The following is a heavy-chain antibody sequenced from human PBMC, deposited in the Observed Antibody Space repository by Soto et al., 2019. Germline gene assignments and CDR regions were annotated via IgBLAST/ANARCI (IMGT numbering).Heavy chain of an antibody. CDR1: GGSISSSY. Sequence: SETLSLTCTVSGGSISSSYWSWIRQPPGKGLEWIGYISYIGTTNYNPSLKSRVIISVDTSKNQFSLQLSSVTAADTAVYFCATLYYYDSSGYHNPIDYWGQGTLVTVSS. D-gene: IGHD3-22*01. V-gene: IGHV4-59*01. CDR2: ISYIGTT. CDR3: ATLYYYDSSGYHNPIDY. J-gene: IGHJ4*02.